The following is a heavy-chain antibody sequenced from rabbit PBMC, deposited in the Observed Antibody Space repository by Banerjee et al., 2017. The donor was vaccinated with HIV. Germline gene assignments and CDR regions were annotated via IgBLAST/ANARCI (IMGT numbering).Heavy chain of an antibody. CDR3: ARGVTTYYLDL. CDR2: INTSSGNT. D-gene: IGHD1-1*01. V-gene: IGHV1S45*01. J-gene: IGHJ4*01. CDR1: GFSFSNKYV. Sequence: LEESGGGLVKPEGSLTITCTASGFSFSNKYVMCWVRQAPGKGLEWIACINTSSGNTVYASWAKGRFTASKISSTTVTLHVTSLTAADTATYFCARGVTTYYLDLWGQGTLVTVS.